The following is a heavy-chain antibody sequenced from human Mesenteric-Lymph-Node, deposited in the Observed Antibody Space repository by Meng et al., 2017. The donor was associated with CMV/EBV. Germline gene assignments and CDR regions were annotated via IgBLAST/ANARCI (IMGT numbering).Heavy chain of an antibody. CDR3: ARDRDTDWYSPFDY. CDR1: GYTFIDYS. CDR2: INPKTGGR. D-gene: IGHD3-9*01. J-gene: IGHJ4*02. Sequence: QVQRLQSGAEVKKPGASVRVSCKASGYTFIDYSFNWVRQAPGKGLGWMGRINPKTGGRSYAQNFQGRVTMTRYTSINTAYMQVNRLNSDDTAMYYGARDRDTDWYSPFDYWGPGTLVTVSS. V-gene: IGHV1-2*06.